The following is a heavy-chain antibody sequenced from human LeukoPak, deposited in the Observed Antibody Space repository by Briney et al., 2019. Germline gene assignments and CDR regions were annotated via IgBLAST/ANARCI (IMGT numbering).Heavy chain of an antibody. D-gene: IGHD5-18*01. V-gene: IGHV3-53*01. CDR2: MYSGGTT. Sequence: PGGSLRLSCAASGLTVSSNYMSWVRQAPGKGLEWVSVMYSGGTTYYADSVKGRFTISRDNSKNTLYLQMSSLRAEDTAEYYCARELGTGMVYFDCWGQGTLVTVSS. CDR3: ARELGTGMVYFDC. CDR1: GLTVSSNY. J-gene: IGHJ4*02.